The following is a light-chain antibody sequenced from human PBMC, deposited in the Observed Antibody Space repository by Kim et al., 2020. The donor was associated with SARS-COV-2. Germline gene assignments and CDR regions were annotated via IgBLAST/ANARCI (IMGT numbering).Light chain of an antibody. CDR3: SSYGGSNNLV. V-gene: IGLV2-8*01. Sequence: GRSVTISCTGTSSDVGGYNYVSSHQQHPGKAPKLMIYEVSQRPSGVADRFSGSKSGNMASLTVYGLQAEDEADYYCSSYGGSNNLVFGGGTQLTVL. CDR2: EVS. CDR1: SSDVGGYNY. J-gene: IGLJ2*01.